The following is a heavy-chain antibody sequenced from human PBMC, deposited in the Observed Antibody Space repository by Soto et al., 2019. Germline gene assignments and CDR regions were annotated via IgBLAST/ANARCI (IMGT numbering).Heavy chain of an antibody. CDR2: IIPIFGTA. J-gene: IGHJ4*02. Sequence: SVQVSCKASGGTLSSYAIIWVRQAPRQGLEWMGGIIPIFGTANYAQKFQGRVTITADESTSTAYMELSSLRSEDTAVYYCATHVEMATIRGPFDYWGQGTLVTVSS. CDR3: ATHVEMATIRGPFDY. V-gene: IGHV1-69*13. D-gene: IGHD5-12*01. CDR1: GGTLSSYA.